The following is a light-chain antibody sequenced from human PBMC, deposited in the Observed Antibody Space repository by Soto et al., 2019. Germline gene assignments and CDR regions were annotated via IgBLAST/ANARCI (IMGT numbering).Light chain of an antibody. CDR3: QHYNSYLIT. Sequence: DSQMTQSPSTLSSSVGDRVTITCRASESIDSWLAWHQQKPGRAPKLLISKASSLESGVPSRFSGSGFGTEFTLTISSLQPDDFATYYCQHYNSYLITFGQGTRLEIK. CDR2: KAS. V-gene: IGKV1-5*03. J-gene: IGKJ5*01. CDR1: ESIDSW.